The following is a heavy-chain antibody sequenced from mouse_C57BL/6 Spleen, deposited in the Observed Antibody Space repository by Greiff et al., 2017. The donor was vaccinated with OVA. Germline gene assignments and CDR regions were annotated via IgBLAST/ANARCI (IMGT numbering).Heavy chain of an antibody. Sequence: QVQLQQPGAELVRPGSSVKLSCKASGYTFTSYWMDWVKQRPGQGLEWIGNLYPSDSETHYNQKLKDKTTLTVDKSSSKAYMQLSSLTSEDSAVFYYAREHKNFGQCDYWGQGTMVTVAS. V-gene: IGHV1-61*01. CDR3: AREHKNFGQCDY. CDR1: GYTFTSYW. J-gene: IGHJ3*01. D-gene: IGHD3-1*01. CDR2: LYPSDSET.